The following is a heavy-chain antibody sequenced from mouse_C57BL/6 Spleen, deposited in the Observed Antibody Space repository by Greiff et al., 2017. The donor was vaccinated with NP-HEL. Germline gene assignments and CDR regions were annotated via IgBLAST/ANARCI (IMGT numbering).Heavy chain of an antibody. V-gene: IGHV1-52*01. D-gene: IGHD1-1*01. CDR2: IDPSDSET. J-gene: IGHJ3*01. Sequence: VQLQQPGAELVRPGSSVKLSCKASGYTFTSYWMHWVKQRPIQGLEWIGNIDPSDSETHYNQKFKDKATLTVDKSSSTAYMQLSSLTSEDSAVYYCARSALYYYGSSPWFAYWGQGTLVTVSA. CDR3: ARSALYYYGSSPWFAY. CDR1: GYTFTSYW.